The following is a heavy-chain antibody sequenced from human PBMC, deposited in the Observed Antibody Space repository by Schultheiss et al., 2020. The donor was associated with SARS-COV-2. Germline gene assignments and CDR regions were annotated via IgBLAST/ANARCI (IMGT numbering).Heavy chain of an antibody. V-gene: IGHV3-21*01. CDR1: GFTFSSYS. CDR3: ARDYGDYKEYYYYGMDV. J-gene: IGHJ6*02. CDR2: ISSSSSYI. D-gene: IGHD4-17*01. Sequence: GGSLRLSCAASGFTFSSYSMNWVRQAPGKGLEWVSSISSSSSYIYYADSVKGRFTISRDNAKNSLYLQMNSLRAEETAVYYCARDYGDYKEYYYYGMDVWGQGTTVTVSS.